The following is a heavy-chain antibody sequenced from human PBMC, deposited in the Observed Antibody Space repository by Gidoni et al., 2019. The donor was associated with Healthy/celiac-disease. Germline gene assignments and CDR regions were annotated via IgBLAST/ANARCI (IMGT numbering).Heavy chain of an antibody. Sequence: QLQLQESGPGLVKPSETLSLTCTVSGGSISSSSYYWAWIRQPPGKGLEWIGSIYYRGSTYYNPSLKSRVTISVETSKNQCSLKLSSVTAADTAVYYCARAVAGSYYYGMDVWGQGTTVTVSS. D-gene: IGHD6-19*01. V-gene: IGHV4-39*01. J-gene: IGHJ6*02. CDR3: ARAVAGSYYYGMDV. CDR1: GGSISSSSYY. CDR2: IYYRGST.